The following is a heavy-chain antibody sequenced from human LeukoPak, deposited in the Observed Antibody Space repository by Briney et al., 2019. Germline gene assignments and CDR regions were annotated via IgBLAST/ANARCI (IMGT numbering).Heavy chain of an antibody. Sequence: GGSLRLSCAASAFTVSSYWMHWVRQAPGEGLVWVSCLNSDGSSTTYADSVKGRFTISRDNAKNTLYLQMNSLRPEDTAVYYCVREGGYNRYDSWGQGTLVTVSS. J-gene: IGHJ5*02. CDR3: VREGGYNRYDS. V-gene: IGHV3-74*01. D-gene: IGHD5-24*01. CDR1: AFTVSSYW. CDR2: LNSDGSST.